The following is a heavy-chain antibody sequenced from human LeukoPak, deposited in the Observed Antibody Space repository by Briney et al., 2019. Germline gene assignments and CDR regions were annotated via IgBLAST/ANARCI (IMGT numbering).Heavy chain of an antibody. CDR1: GFTLSSYE. V-gene: IGHV3-23*01. CDR3: ARGTTMGASAR. J-gene: IGHJ4*02. CDR2: IDYSGGST. D-gene: IGHD1-26*01. Sequence: GGSLRLSCTVSGFTLSSYEMSWIRQAPGKGLEWVSSIDYSGGSTYYADSVKGRFTISRDNSKNTLYLQLNSLRAEDTAVYYCARGTTMGASARWGQGTLVTVSS.